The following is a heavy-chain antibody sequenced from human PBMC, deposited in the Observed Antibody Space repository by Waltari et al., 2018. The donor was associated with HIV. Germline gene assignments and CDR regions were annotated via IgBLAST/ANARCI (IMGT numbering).Heavy chain of an antibody. CDR2: RKQDGSEK. D-gene: IGHD3-3*01. CDR3: ARGEWLYGMDV. V-gene: IGHV3-7*01. Sequence: EVQLVESGGGLVQPGGSLRLSLSASGFTFSTHWMSWVRQAPGKGLEWVANRKQDGSEKYYVDSVKGRFTISRDNAKNSLYLQMNSLRAEDTAVYYCARGEWLYGMDVWGQGTTVTVSS. CDR1: GFTFSTHW. J-gene: IGHJ6*02.